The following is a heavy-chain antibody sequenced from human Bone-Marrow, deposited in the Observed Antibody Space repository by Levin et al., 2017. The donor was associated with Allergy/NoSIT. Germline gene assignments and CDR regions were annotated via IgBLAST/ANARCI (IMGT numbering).Heavy chain of an antibody. CDR2: IIGSGVNK. J-gene: IGHJ4*02. CDR3: AKGSLGTCTSTRCYPFYH. V-gene: IGHV3-23*01. D-gene: IGHD2-2*01. CDR1: GFIFGNYA. Sequence: GESLKISCAASGFIFGNYAMNWVRQAPGRRLEWVSSIIGSGVNKYYMDSVRGRFTISRDNSKNTLYLQMDSLRAEDSALYYCAKGSLGTCTSTRCYPFYHWGQGTLVSVST.